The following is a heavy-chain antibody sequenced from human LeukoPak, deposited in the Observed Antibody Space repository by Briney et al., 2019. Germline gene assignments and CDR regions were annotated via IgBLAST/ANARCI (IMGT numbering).Heavy chain of an antibody. D-gene: IGHD3-16*01. J-gene: IGHJ3*02. Sequence: AGSLRLSCAASGFTFSTYWMQWLRQAPGKGLVWVSRIDTDGTYTGYADSVKGRFTISRDNAKNTLYLQMNSLRAEDTAVYSCARVRFGGAGAFDIWGQGTMVAVSS. CDR1: GFTFSTYW. CDR3: ARVRFGGAGAFDI. CDR2: IDTDGTYT. V-gene: IGHV3-74*01.